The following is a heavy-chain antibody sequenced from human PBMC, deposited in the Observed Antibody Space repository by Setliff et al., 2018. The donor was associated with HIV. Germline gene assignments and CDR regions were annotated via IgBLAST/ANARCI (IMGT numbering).Heavy chain of an antibody. V-gene: IGHV5-51*01. CDR3: ARRDGRSMNAFEI. J-gene: IGHJ3*02. D-gene: IGHD6-13*01. Sequence: GESLKISCRAVDYTFTTYWIGWVRQMPGEGLEWMGIIYPEDSDIKYNPSFQNQVTISADKSISTAYLQVHNLKASDTATYYCARRDGRSMNAFEIWGPGTMVTVS. CDR2: IYPEDSDI. CDR1: DYTFTTYW.